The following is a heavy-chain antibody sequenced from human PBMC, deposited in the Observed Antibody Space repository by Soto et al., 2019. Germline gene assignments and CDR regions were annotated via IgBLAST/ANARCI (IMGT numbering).Heavy chain of an antibody. CDR1: GFTFSSYS. CDR2: ISGSGVST. V-gene: IGHV3-23*01. J-gene: IGHJ4*02. Sequence: GGSLRLSCAASGFTFSSYSISWVRHAPWKGLEWVSAISGSGVSTYYADSVKGRFTISRDNSKNTLYLQMNSLRAEDTAVYYCAKDCFLRYCSGFDYWGQGNLVTVSS. D-gene: IGHD2-15*01. CDR3: AKDCFLRYCSGFDY.